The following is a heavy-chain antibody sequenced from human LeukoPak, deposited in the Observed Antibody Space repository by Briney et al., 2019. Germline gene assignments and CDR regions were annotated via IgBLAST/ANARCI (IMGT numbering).Heavy chain of an antibody. CDR3: ARGLTSGWYSPDFDY. J-gene: IGHJ4*02. V-gene: IGHV4-4*02. CDR2: TYHSGST. D-gene: IGHD6-19*01. Sequence: SGTLSLTCAVSGGSISSPNWWTWVRQPPGKGLEWIGETYHSGSTNYNPSLKSRVTMSVDPSKNQFSLNLSSVTAADTAVYYCARGLTSGWYSPDFDYWGQGTLVTVSS. CDR1: GGSISSPNW.